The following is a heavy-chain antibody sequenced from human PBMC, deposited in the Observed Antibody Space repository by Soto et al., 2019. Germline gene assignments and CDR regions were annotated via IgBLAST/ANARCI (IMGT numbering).Heavy chain of an antibody. J-gene: IGHJ4*02. D-gene: IGHD1-1*01. CDR2: IIPIFGTA. CDR3: ARVERKEYYFDY. V-gene: IGHV1-69*13. CDR1: GGTFSSYA. Sequence: AASVKVSCKASGGTFSSYAISWVRQAPGQGLEWMGGIIPIFGTANYAQKFQGRVTITADESTSTAYMELSSLRSEDTAVYYCARVERKEYYFDYWGQGTLVTVSS.